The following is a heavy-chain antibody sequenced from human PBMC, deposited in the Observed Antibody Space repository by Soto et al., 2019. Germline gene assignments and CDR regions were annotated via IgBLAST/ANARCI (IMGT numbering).Heavy chain of an antibody. CDR1: GYSISSGYY. CDR3: ARGGDYSGNSDAFDI. V-gene: IGHV4-38-2*01. CDR2: IYHSGST. Sequence: PSETLSLTCAVSGYSISSGYYWGWIRQPPGKGLEWIGSIYHSGSTYYNPSLKSRVTISVDTSKNQFSLKLSSVTAADTAVYYCARGGDYSGNSDAFDIWGQGTMVTVSS. J-gene: IGHJ3*02. D-gene: IGHD4-4*01.